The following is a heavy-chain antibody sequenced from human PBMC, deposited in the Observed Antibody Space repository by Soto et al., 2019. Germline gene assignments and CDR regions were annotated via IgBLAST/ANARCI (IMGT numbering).Heavy chain of an antibody. V-gene: IGHV4-34*01. Sequence: SETLSLTCAVYGGSFSGYYWSWIRQPPGKGLEWIGEINHSGSTNYNPSLKSRVTISVDTSKNQFSLKLSSVTAADTAVYYCARGRPAHGARPEEGYYYYGMDVWGQGTTVTVSS. D-gene: IGHD4-17*01. J-gene: IGHJ6*02. CDR2: INHSGST. CDR3: ARGRPAHGARPEEGYYYYGMDV. CDR1: GGSFSGYY.